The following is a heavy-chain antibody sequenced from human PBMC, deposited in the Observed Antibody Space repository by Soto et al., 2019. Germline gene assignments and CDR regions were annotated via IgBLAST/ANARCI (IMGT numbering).Heavy chain of an antibody. CDR1: GYTFTSYG. J-gene: IGHJ6*02. V-gene: IGHV1-18*01. CDR2: ISAYNGNT. D-gene: IGHD2-15*01. Sequence: ASVKVSCKASGYTFTSYGISWVRQAPGQGLEWMGWISAYNGNTNYAQKLQGRVTMTTDTSTSTAYMELRSLRSDDTAVYYCARFIVVVAGQHYYGMAVWGQRTTVIVS. CDR3: ARFIVVVAGQHYYGMAV.